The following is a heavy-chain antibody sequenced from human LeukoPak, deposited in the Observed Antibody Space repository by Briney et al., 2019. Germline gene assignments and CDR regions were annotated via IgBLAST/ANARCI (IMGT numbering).Heavy chain of an antibody. CDR1: GFTFSSYA. D-gene: IGHD5-24*01. J-gene: IGHJ4*02. CDR2: ISGSGGST. CDR3: VKDDGWVQYAN. V-gene: IGHV3-23*01. Sequence: GGSLSLSCAASGFTFSSYAMNWVRQAPGKGLKWVSAISGSGGSTYYADSVKGRFIISRDNSKNTVYLQMNSLSAEDAAVYYCVKDDGWVQYANWGQGTLVTVSS.